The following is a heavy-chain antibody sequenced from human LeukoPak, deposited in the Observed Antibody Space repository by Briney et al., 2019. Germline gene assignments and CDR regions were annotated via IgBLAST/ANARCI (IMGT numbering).Heavy chain of an antibody. V-gene: IGHV3-23*01. Sequence: GGSLRLSCVVSGLTFSSYAMTWVRQAPGKGLESVSSISSGGGSTYYADSVKGRFTISRDNSKNTLYLQMNSLRAEDTAVFYCARDSPSATYLHYALDVWGQGTTVIVSS. CDR3: ARDSPSATYLHYALDV. D-gene: IGHD2-2*01. CDR1: GLTFSSYA. CDR2: ISSGGGST. J-gene: IGHJ6*02.